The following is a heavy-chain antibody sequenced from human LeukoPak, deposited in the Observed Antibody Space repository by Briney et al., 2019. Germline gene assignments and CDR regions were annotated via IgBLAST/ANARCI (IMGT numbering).Heavy chain of an antibody. CDR2: ISSSSSYI. D-gene: IGHD2-21*02. J-gene: IGHJ4*02. Sequence: PGGSLRLSCAASGFTFSSYSMNWVRQAPGKGLEWVSSISSSSSYIYYADSVKGRFTISRDNAKNSLYLQMNSLRAEDTAVYYCARENSAYCGGDCYSLLGTPYYFDYWGQGTLVTVSS. CDR3: ARENSAYCGGDCYSLLGTPYYFDY. CDR1: GFTFSSYS. V-gene: IGHV3-21*01.